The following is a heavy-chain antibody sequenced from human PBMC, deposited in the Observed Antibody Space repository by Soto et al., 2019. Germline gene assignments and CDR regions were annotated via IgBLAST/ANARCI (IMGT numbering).Heavy chain of an antibody. J-gene: IGHJ4*02. CDR3: ARDNGHYDF. Sequence: ASVKVSCKTSGYTFSSYSISWVRQAPGQGLEWMAWISTNSGNTHYAERLQGRVTVTLDKTARTAFMEMWGLTSDDTAVYFCARDNGHYDFWGQGTLVTVSS. CDR1: GYTFSSYS. D-gene: IGHD2-8*01. V-gene: IGHV1-18*01. CDR2: ISTNSGNT.